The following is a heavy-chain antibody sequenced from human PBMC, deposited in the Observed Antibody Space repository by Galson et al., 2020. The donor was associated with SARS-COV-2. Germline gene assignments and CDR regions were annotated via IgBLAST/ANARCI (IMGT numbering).Heavy chain of an antibody. CDR2: MYFSGST. D-gene: IGHD1-26*01. CDR1: GGSISSGGNS. CDR3: ARVPSYSGHDYFDD. V-gene: IGHV4-30-4*07. Sequence: SETLSFTCAVSGGSISSGGNSWSWIRQPPGKGLEWIGYMYFSGSTYYNPSLKSRVTISVDTSKNQFSLKLRSVTAADTAVFYCARVPSYSGHDYFDDWGQGTLVTVSS. J-gene: IGHJ4*02.